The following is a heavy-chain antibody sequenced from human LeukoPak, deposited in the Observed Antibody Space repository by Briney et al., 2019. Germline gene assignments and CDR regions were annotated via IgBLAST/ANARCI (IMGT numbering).Heavy chain of an antibody. CDR3: ARSHFYGSGVDS. J-gene: IGHJ5*01. Sequence: PSETLSLTCTISGGSISAIPYYWGWSRQPPGKCLEWIGSVYYPGSPYYSPSLKTRVTISVDTTKNQFSLKLSSVTAADTAVYFCARSHFYGSGVDSWGQGTLVTVSS. V-gene: IGHV4-39*01. D-gene: IGHD3-10*01. CDR1: GGSISAIPYY. CDR2: VYYPGSP.